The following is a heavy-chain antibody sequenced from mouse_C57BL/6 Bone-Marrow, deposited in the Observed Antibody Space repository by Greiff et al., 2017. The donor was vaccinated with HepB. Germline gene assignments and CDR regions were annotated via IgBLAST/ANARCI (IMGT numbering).Heavy chain of an antibody. CDR3: ARDLWLRRPKDY. J-gene: IGHJ2*01. D-gene: IGHD2-2*01. Sequence: VQLKQSGPELVKPGASVKISCKASGYTFTDYYMNWVKQSHGKSLEWIGDINPNNGGTSYNQKFKGKATLTVDKSSSTAYMELRSLTSEDSAVYYCARDLWLRRPKDYWGKGNTLTVSS. CDR1: GYTFTDYY. CDR2: INPNNGGT. V-gene: IGHV1-26*01.